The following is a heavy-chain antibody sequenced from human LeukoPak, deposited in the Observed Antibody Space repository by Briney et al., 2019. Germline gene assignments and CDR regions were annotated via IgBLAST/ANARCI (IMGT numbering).Heavy chain of an antibody. CDR3: VSQQVAPP. CDR1: GFTFSHYW. D-gene: IGHD5-12*01. J-gene: IGHJ5*02. V-gene: IGHV3-7*01. CDR2: IKEDGSIE. Sequence: PGGSLRLSCVASGFTFSHYWMSWVRQAPGKGLEWVANIKEDGSIEDYVDSVKGRLTVSRDNAKNSLYLEMNSLRVEDTAVYYCVSQQVAPPWGQGTLVIVSS.